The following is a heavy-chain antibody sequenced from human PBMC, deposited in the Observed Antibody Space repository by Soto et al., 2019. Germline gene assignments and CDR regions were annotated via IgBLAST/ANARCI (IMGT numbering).Heavy chain of an antibody. CDR2: IKQDGSEK. D-gene: IGHD6-19*01. V-gene: IGHV3-7*01. CDR3: ARDGSWQWLDAFDI. CDR1: GFTFSSYW. Sequence: EVQLVESGGGLVQPGGSPRLSCAASGFTFSSYWMSWVRQAPGKGLEWVANIKQDGSEKYYVDSVKGRFTISRDNAKNSLYLQMNSLRAEDTAVYYCARDGSWQWLDAFDIWGQGTMVTVSS. J-gene: IGHJ3*02.